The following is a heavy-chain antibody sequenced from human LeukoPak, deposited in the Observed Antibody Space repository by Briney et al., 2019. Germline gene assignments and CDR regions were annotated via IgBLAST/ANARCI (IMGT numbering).Heavy chain of an antibody. J-gene: IGHJ4*02. D-gene: IGHD3-3*01. Sequence: PGGSLSLSCAAAGFTFSSYAMHWVRQAPGKGPEWVAVISYDGSNKYYADSVKGRFTISRDNSKNTLYLQMNSLRAEDTAVYYCASSHGYLWSGYYIDYWGLGTLVTVSS. CDR1: GFTFSSYA. CDR3: ASSHGYLWSGYYIDY. CDR2: ISYDGSNK. V-gene: IGHV3-30*04.